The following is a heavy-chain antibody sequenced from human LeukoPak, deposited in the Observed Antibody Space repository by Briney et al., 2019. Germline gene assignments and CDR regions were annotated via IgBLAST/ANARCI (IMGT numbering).Heavy chain of an antibody. CDR3: AKDNYYGSGSYYNVEYYFDY. J-gene: IGHJ4*02. D-gene: IGHD3-10*01. CDR2: IRYDGSNK. V-gene: IGHV3-30*02. CDR1: GFTVSSNY. Sequence: GGSLRLSCAASGFTVSSNYMSWVRQAPGKGLEWVAFIRYDGSNKYYADSVKGRFTISRDNSKNTLYLQTNSLRAEDTAVYYCAKDNYYGSGSYYNVEYYFDYWGQGTLVTVSS.